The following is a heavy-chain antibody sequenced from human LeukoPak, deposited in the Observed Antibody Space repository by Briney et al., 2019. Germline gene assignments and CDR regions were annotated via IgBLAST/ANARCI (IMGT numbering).Heavy chain of an antibody. J-gene: IGHJ6*02. CDR3: ARASYNWNYRYYYYGMDV. D-gene: IGHD1-7*01. Sequence: SVKVSCKASGGTFSSYAIGWVRQAPGQGLEWMGGIIPIFGTANYAQKFQGRVTITADESTSTAYMELSSLRSEDTAVYYCARASYNWNYRYYYYGMDVWGQGTTVTVSS. CDR2: IIPIFGTA. CDR1: GGTFSSYA. V-gene: IGHV1-69*13.